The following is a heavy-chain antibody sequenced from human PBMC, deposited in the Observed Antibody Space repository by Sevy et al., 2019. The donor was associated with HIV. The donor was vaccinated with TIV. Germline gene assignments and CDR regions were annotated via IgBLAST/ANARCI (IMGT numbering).Heavy chain of an antibody. Sequence: QSQTLSLTCTVSGGSISSYYWSWIRQPPGKGLEWIGYIYYSGSTNYNPSLKSRVTISVDTSKNQFSLKLSSVTAADTAVYYCAGTYYYDSSGYPTNYYYGMDVWGQGTTVTVSS. CDR1: GGSISSYY. V-gene: IGHV4-59*01. CDR3: AGTYYYDSSGYPTNYYYGMDV. CDR2: IYYSGST. J-gene: IGHJ6*02. D-gene: IGHD3-22*01.